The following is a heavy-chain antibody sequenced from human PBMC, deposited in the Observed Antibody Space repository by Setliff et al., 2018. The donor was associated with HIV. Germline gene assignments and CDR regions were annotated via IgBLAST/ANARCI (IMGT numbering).Heavy chain of an antibody. CDR3: ARGGYSYGFGRHRAYFQY. V-gene: IGHV4-34*01. CDR1: GGSFSAYY. J-gene: IGHJ1*01. D-gene: IGHD5-18*01. CDR2: INHSGGT. Sequence: SETLSLTCAVYGGSFSAYYWSWIRQTPGKGLEWIGEINHSGGTNYNPSLKSRVTMSVDTSKNQFSLKLSSVTAADTAEFYCARGGYSYGFGRHRAYFQYWGQGTQVTVSS.